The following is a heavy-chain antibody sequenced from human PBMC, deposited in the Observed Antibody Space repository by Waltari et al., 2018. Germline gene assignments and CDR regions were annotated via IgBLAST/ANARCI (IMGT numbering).Heavy chain of an antibody. CDR2: IIPIVGTA. V-gene: IGHV1-69*08. J-gene: IGHJ4*02. D-gene: IGHD6-6*01. CDR3: AGVFEGSSSF. Sequence: QVQLVQSGAEVKKPGSSVKVSCKASGGTFSSYAISWVRQAPGQALEWMVRIIPIVGTANYAQKFQGRVTITADKSTGTAYMELSSLRSEDTAVYYCAGVFEGSSSFWGQGTLVTVSS. CDR1: GGTFSSYA.